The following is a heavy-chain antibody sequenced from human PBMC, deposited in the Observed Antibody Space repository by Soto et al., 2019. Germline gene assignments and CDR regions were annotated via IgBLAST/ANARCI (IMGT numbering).Heavy chain of an antibody. CDR1: GFTFGTYW. CDR3: ARGWGYFDSSGFPYLYAMDV. CDR2: IKEDGSEK. V-gene: IGHV3-7*01. J-gene: IGHJ6*02. D-gene: IGHD3-22*01. Sequence: GGSLRLSCAASGFTFGTYWMSWVRQAPGKGLEWVANIKEDGSEKYYVDSVGGRFTISRDNAKNSLYLQMTSLRAEDTALYYCARGWGYFDSSGFPYLYAMDVWGQGTTVTVSS.